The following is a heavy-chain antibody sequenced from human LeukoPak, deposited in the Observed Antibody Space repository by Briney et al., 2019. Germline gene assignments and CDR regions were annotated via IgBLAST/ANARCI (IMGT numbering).Heavy chain of an antibody. V-gene: IGHV1-2*02. Sequence: ASVKVSFKASGYTFTGYYMHWVRQAPGQGLEWMGWINHNSGGTNYAQKFQGRVTMTGDTSISTAYMELSRLRSDDTAVYYCARRVRFLETIDYWGQGTLVTVSS. D-gene: IGHD3-3*01. J-gene: IGHJ4*02. CDR3: ARRVRFLETIDY. CDR1: GYTFTGYY. CDR2: INHNSGGT.